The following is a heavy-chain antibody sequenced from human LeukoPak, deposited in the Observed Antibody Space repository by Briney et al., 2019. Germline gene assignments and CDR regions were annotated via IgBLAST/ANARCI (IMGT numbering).Heavy chain of an antibody. CDR1: GFTFSSYS. CDR2: IKQDGSEK. V-gene: IGHV3-7*03. J-gene: IGHJ4*02. Sequence: PGGSLRLSCAASGFTFSSYSMNWVRQAPGKGLEWVANIKQDGSEKYYVDSVKGRFTISRDNAKNSLYLQMNSLRAEDTAVYYCASQTGYSYGYYFDYWGQGTLVTVSS. D-gene: IGHD5-18*01. CDR3: ASQTGYSYGYYFDY.